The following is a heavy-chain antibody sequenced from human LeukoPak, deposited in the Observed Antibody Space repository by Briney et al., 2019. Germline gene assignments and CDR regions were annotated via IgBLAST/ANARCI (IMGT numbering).Heavy chain of an antibody. Sequence: GASLRLSCAASAFTFSSYAMTWVRQAPGKGLEWVSTVSAGGDSTYYADSVKGRFTISRDNAKNTLSLQMNSLRADDTAVYYCAKDRYVGSRGQDSTYYLDYWGQGTLVTVYS. CDR2: VSAGGDST. D-gene: IGHD2-2*01. J-gene: IGHJ4*02. V-gene: IGHV3-23*01. CDR3: AKDRYVGSRGQDSTYYLDY. CDR1: AFTFSSYA.